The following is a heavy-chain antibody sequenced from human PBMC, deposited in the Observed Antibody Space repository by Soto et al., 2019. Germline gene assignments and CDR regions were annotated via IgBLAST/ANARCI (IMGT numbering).Heavy chain of an antibody. J-gene: IGHJ6*02. CDR1: GGSVNTGDYY. V-gene: IGHV4-30-4*01. Sequence: HVQLHQSGPRLVKPSQTLSLECSVIGGSVNTGDYYWSWVRQSRGRGLEWIGYIYHTWNTFYNPALENRVTMSADASKNQFSLTLTSVTAADTAVYFCAREPLDGMDVWGQGTNVTVSS. CDR2: IYHTWNT. CDR3: AREPLDGMDV.